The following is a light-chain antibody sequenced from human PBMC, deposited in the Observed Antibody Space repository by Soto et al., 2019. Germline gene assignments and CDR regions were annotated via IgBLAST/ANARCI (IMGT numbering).Light chain of an antibody. CDR3: QQGYRTPFT. Sequence: DIQMTQSPSSLSASVGDRVTITCRASQSISSYLNWYQQKPGKAPKLLIYAASSFQSGVPSRFSGSGSGTDFTLTISTLQPEDFATYYCQQGYRTPFTFGGGTNVEVK. V-gene: IGKV1-39*01. J-gene: IGKJ4*01. CDR1: QSISSY. CDR2: AAS.